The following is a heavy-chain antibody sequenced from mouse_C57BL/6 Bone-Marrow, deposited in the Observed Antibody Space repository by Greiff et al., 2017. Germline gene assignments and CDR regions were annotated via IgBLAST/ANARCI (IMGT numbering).Heavy chain of an antibody. CDR3: ASPFNFCFDY. CDR2: INPSSGCT. CDR1: GYTFTSYT. J-gene: IGHJ2*01. V-gene: IGHV1-4*01. D-gene: IGHD1-3*01. Sequence: QVQLQQSGAELARPGASVKMSCKASGYTFTSYTMHWVKQRPGQGLEWIGYINPSSGCTKYNQKFKDKATLTADNSSSTAYMQLSSLTSAVSAVYDCASPFNFCFDYWGQGTTLTVSS.